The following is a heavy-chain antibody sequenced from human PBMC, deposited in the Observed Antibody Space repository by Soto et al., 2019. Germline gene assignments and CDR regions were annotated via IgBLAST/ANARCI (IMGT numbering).Heavy chain of an antibody. J-gene: IGHJ5*02. Sequence: SETLSLTCAVYGGAFSGYYWSWIRQPPGKGLEWIGEIKHSGSSNYNPSLKSRVTISVDTSKNQFSLKLSSVTAADTAVYYCARGPDIVAGGNWFDPWGQGTLVTVSS. CDR1: GGAFSGYY. CDR2: IKHSGSS. V-gene: IGHV4-34*01. CDR3: ARGPDIVAGGNWFDP. D-gene: IGHD2-15*01.